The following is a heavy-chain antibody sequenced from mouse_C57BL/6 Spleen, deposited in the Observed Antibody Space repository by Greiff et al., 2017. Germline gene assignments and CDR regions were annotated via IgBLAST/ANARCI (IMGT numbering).Heavy chain of an antibody. CDR3: ARYWDVGYFDV. CDR2: IDPSDSET. CDR1: GYTFTSYW. V-gene: IGHV1-52*01. J-gene: IGHJ1*03. Sequence: VQLQQPGAELVRPGSSVKLSCKASGYTFTSYWMHWVKQRPIQGLEWIGNIDPSDSETHYNQKFKDKATLTVDKSSSTAYMQLSSLTSEDSAVYDCARYWDVGYFDVWGTGTTVTVSS. D-gene: IGHD4-1*01.